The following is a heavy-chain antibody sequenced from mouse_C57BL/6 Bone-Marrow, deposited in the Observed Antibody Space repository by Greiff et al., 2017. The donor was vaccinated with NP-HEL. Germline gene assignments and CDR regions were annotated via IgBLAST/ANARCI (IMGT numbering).Heavy chain of an antibody. Sequence: EVQLVESGGGLVKPGGSLKLSCAASGFTFSDYGMHWVRQAPEKGLEWVAYISSGSSTIYYADTVKGRFTISRDNAKNTLFLQMTSLRSEDTAMYYCAREDFLLRYFDVWGTGTTVTVSS. J-gene: IGHJ1*03. CDR3: AREDFLLRYFDV. V-gene: IGHV5-17*01. CDR2: ISSGSSTI. D-gene: IGHD2-10*01. CDR1: GFTFSDYG.